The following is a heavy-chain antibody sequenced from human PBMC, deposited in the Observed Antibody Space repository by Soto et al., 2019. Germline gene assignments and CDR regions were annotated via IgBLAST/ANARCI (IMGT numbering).Heavy chain of an antibody. CDR2: ISAYNGNT. Sequence: GASVKVSCKASGYTFTSYGISWVRQAPRQGLEWMGWISAYNGNTNYAQKLQGRVTMTTDTSTSTAYMELRSLRSDDTAVYYCARVKGSGYHNWFDPWGQGTLVTVSS. CDR3: ARVKGSGYHNWFDP. V-gene: IGHV1-18*01. D-gene: IGHD3-22*01. J-gene: IGHJ5*02. CDR1: GYTFTSYG.